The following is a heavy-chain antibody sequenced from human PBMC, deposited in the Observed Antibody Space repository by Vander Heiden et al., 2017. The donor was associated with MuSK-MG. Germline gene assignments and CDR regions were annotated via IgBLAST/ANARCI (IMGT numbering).Heavy chain of an antibody. CDR3: AREDVPLTN. D-gene: IGHD3-9*01. J-gene: IGHJ4*02. V-gene: IGHV5-51*03. CDR2: IYTGDSET. CDR1: GYSFTSYG. Sequence: VPPVQSGAEVKKPGPSLKISSKGSGYSFTSYGICWVRQMPGKGLEWMGIIYTGDSETRDSPSFQGQVTISADKSISTAYMKWSSLKASDTAMYDCAREDVPLTNWGQGTLVTVSS.